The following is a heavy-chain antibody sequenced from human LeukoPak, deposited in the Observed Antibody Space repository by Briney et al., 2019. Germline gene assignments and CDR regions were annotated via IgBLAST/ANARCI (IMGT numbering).Heavy chain of an antibody. Sequence: ASVKVSCKASGYTFTTYAMNWMRQAPGQGLEWMGWINTNTGNPTYAQGFTGRFVFSLNTSVSTAYLQISSLKAEDTAIYYCARQDCGSGSYSTSWGQGTLVTVSS. CDR3: ARQDCGSGSYSTS. CDR1: GYTFTTYA. J-gene: IGHJ5*02. D-gene: IGHD3-10*01. V-gene: IGHV7-4-1*02. CDR2: INTNTGNP.